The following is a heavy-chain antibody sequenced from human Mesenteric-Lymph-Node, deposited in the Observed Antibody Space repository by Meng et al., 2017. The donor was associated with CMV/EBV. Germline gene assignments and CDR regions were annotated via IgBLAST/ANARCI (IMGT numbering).Heavy chain of an antibody. V-gene: IGHV4-31*02. CDR1: GGSNRTGGYY. CDR2: IYYSGRT. J-gene: IGHJ4*02. CDR3: ARGSIAPRGGEDY. Sequence: TVSGGSNRTGGYYWSWIRTHPGKGLEWIGYIYYSGRTYYNPALLSRVTQSVDTSKNPFSLKLSSVTAADTAVYYCARGSIAPRGGEDYWGQGTLVTVSS. D-gene: IGHD6-6*01.